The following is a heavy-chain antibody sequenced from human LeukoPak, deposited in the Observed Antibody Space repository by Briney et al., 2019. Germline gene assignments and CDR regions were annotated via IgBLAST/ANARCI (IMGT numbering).Heavy chain of an antibody. CDR3: ARAARYSGSYADYFDY. D-gene: IGHD1-26*01. CDR2: IWYDGSNK. Sequence: QPGRSLRLSCAAYGFTFSSYGMHWVRQAPGKGLEWVAVIWYDGSNKYYADSVKGRFTISRDNSKNTLYLQMNSLRAEVTAVYYCARAARYSGSYADYFDYWGQGTLVTVSS. CDR1: GFTFSSYG. J-gene: IGHJ4*02. V-gene: IGHV3-33*01.